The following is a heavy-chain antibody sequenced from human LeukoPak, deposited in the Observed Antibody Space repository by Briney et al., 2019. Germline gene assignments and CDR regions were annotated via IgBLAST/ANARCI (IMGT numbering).Heavy chain of an antibody. D-gene: IGHD3-10*01. CDR2: ISGSGGAT. V-gene: IGHV3-23*01. CDR1: GFTFTSYG. Sequence: PGGPLRLSCAASGFTFTSYGIHWVRQAPGKGLEWVSAISGSGGATHYADSVKGRFTISRDNSKNTVYLQLNSLRAEDTAVYYCAKLLRAGRLLTISLDSWGQGTLVTVSS. J-gene: IGHJ4*02. CDR3: AKLLRAGRLLTISLDS.